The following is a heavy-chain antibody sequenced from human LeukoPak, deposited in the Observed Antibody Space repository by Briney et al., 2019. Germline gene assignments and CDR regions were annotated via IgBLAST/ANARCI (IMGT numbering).Heavy chain of an antibody. V-gene: IGHV3-23*01. Sequence: PGGSLRLSCAASGFTFTSYVMSWVRQAPGKGLEWVSAISGSGGSTYFADSVKGRFTISRDNSKNTLYLQMSSLRAEDTAVYYCAKAYGLGTYYYGLAVWGQGTTVTVSS. CDR3: AKAYGLGTYYYGLAV. J-gene: IGHJ6*02. CDR1: GFTFTSYV. CDR2: ISGSGGST. D-gene: IGHD3-10*01.